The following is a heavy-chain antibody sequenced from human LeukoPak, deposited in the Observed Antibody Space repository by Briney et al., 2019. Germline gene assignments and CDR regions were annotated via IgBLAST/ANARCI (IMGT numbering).Heavy chain of an antibody. CDR1: GFTFSSYS. D-gene: IGHD5-18*01. CDR3: ARGSMIQDAFDI. V-gene: IGHV3-21*04. J-gene: IGHJ3*02. Sequence: TGGSLRLSCAASGFTFSSYSMNWVRQAPGKGLEWVSSISSSSSYIYYADSVKGRFTISRDNAKNSLYLQMNSLRAEDTAVYYCARGSMIQDAFDIWGQGTMVTVSS. CDR2: ISSSSSYI.